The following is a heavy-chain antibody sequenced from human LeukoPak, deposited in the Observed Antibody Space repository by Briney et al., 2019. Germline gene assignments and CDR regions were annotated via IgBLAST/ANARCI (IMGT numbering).Heavy chain of an antibody. Sequence: SVKVSCKASGGTFSSYAISWVRQAPGQGLEWMGGIIPIFGTANYAQKFQGRVTITADESTSTAYMELSSLRSEDTAVYYCARAPMVRGVIGDYYYYYYMDVWGKGTTVTVSS. CDR1: GGTFSSYA. CDR3: ARAPMVRGVIGDYYYYYYMDV. J-gene: IGHJ6*03. V-gene: IGHV1-69*13. CDR2: IIPIFGTA. D-gene: IGHD3-10*01.